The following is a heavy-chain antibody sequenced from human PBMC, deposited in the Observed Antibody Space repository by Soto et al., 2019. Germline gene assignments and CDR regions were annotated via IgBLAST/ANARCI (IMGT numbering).Heavy chain of an antibody. V-gene: IGHV3-33*01. J-gene: IGHJ4*02. Sequence: QVQLVESGGGVVQPGRSLRLSCAASGFTFSSYGMHWVRQAPGKGLEWVAVIWYDGSNKYYADSVKGRFTISRDNSKNTLFLQMNSLRAEDTAVYYCARDGSGSGHYFDYWGQGTLVTVSS. CDR3: ARDGSGSGHYFDY. D-gene: IGHD1-26*01. CDR1: GFTFSSYG. CDR2: IWYDGSNK.